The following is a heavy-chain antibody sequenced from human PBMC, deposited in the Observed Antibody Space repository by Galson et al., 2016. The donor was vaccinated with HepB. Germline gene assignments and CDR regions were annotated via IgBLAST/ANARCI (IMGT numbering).Heavy chain of an antibody. D-gene: IGHD1-1*01. CDR1: GFTFSSYG. V-gene: IGHV3-30*03. J-gene: IGHJ4*02. CDR3: ARAYQYTLDY. CDR2: ISYDGSNK. Sequence: SLRLSCAASGFTFSSYGMHWVRQAPGKGLEWVAFISYDGSNKKYADSVKGRLTISRDNSKKTLYLQMNSLRAEDTAVYFCARAYQYTLDYWGQGTLVTVSS.